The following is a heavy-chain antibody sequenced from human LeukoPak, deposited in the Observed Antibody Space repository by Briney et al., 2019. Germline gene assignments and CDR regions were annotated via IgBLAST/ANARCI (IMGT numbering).Heavy chain of an antibody. CDR2: IGHGGTT. V-gene: IGHV3-23*01. CDR1: EFTLSSYG. Sequence: GGSLRLSCAASEFTLSSYGMAWVRQAPGKGPEWVSAIGHGGTTYYTDPVRGRFTISRDNSKNTLYLQMNSLRGEDTAVYYCAKERASRRPFYCWGQGTLGTVSS. CDR3: AKERASRRPFYC. J-gene: IGHJ4*02. D-gene: IGHD1-14*01.